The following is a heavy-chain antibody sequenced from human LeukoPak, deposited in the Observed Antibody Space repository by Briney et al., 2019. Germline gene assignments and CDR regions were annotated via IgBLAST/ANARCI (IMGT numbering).Heavy chain of an antibody. V-gene: IGHV3-30*02. D-gene: IGHD3-10*01. CDR1: GFTFSTHG. J-gene: IGHJ3*02. Sequence: GGSLRLSCAASGFTFSTHGMHWVRQAPGKGLEWVAFIRYDGINKYYADSVKGRFTISRDSSKNTLYLQMNSLRPEDTAVYYCAKEGDYYGSGSYRDGFDIWGQGTRATVSS. CDR3: AKEGDYYGSGSYRDGFDI. CDR2: IRYDGINK.